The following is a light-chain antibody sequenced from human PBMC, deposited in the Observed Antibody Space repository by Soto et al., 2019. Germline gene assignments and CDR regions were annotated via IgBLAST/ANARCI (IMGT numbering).Light chain of an antibody. J-gene: IGKJ4*01. Sequence: EIVMTQSPGTLSLSPGERATLSCRASQSVRNNLAWYQQKQGQAPPRLIYGASTSATGIPARISGSGSGTEFALTISSLQSEDFAVYDCQHYNNGPPRLTFGGGTKVEIK. CDR1: QSVRNN. CDR2: GAS. V-gene: IGKV3-15*01. CDR3: QHYNNGPPRLT.